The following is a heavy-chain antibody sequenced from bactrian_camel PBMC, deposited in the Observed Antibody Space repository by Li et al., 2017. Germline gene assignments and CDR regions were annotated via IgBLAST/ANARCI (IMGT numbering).Heavy chain of an antibody. D-gene: IGHD6*01. Sequence: HVQLVESGGGSVQAGGSLRLSCVPASVTSSTRSMAWFRQGSGEGVVGREGVAAIEGDGTTTYADSVQGRFTISKDGAKNIITLQMHSLKPEDTATYYCAADLVTDEPSLVEREYYYWGQGTQVTVS. J-gene: IGHJ4*01. CDR1: SVTSSTRS. CDR3: AADLVTDEPSLVEREYYY. V-gene: IGHV3S9*01. CDR2: IEGDGTT.